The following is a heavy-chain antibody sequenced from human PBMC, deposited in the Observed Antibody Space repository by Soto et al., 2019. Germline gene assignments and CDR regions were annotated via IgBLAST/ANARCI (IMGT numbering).Heavy chain of an antibody. V-gene: IGHV1-3*01. D-gene: IGHD2-15*01. Sequence: ASVKVSCKASGYTFTSYAMHWVRQAPGQRLEWMGWINAGNGNTKYSQKFQGRVTITRDTSASTAYMELGSLRSEDTAVYYCARGGFVVVVAATAHWCDHWGQGNLVTASS. CDR1: GYTFTSYA. CDR3: ARGGFVVVVAATAHWCDH. J-gene: IGHJ5*02. CDR2: INAGNGNT.